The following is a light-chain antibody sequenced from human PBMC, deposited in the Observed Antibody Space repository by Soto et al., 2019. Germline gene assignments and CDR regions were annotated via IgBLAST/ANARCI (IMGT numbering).Light chain of an antibody. CDR1: HSLLHSNGYNY. CDR2: LGS. V-gene: IGKV2-28*01. CDR3: MQALQTPPT. J-gene: IGKJ1*01. Sequence: DIVMTQSPLPLPVTPGEPASISCRSSHSLLHSNGYNYLDWYLQKPGQSPQLLIYLGSNRASGVPDRFSGSGSGTDFTLKISRVEAEDVGVYYCMQALQTPPTFGQGTKVDIK.